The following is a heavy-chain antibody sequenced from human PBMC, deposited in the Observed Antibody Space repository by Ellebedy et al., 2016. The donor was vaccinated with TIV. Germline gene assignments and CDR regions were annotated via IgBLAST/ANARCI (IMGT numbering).Heavy chain of an antibody. V-gene: IGHV4-38-2*02. CDR2: IYHSGST. CDR3: ERTVSECGGSYFDY. CDR1: GYSISSGYY. D-gene: IGHD2-15*01. Sequence: SETLSLTCTLSGYSISSGYYWGCIRQPPGKGLEWIGTIYHSGSTYYNPSLKSRVTISVDTSKNQFSLKLSSVTAADTAVYYCERTVSECGGSYFDYWGQGTLVTVSS. J-gene: IGHJ4*02.